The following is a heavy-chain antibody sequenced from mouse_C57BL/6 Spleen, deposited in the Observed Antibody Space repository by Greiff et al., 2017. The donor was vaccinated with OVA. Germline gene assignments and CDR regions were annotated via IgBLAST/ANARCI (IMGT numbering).Heavy chain of an antibody. CDR1: GYTFTDYN. CDR3: ARHVNDYRNYGYFDY. D-gene: IGHD2-5*01. Sequence: VQLQQSGPELVKPGASVKMSCKASGYTFTDYNMHWVKQSHGKSLEWIGYINPNNGGTSYNQKFKGKATLTVNKSSSTAYMELSSLTSEDSAVYYCARHVNDYRNYGYFDYWGQGTTLTVSS. CDR2: INPNNGGT. J-gene: IGHJ2*01. V-gene: IGHV1-22*01.